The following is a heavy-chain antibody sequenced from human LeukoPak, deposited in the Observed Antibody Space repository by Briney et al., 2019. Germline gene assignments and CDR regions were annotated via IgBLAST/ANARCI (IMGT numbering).Heavy chain of an antibody. D-gene: IGHD3-10*01. CDR3: ASGSGSYRTPYYYMDV. Sequence: PGGSLRLSCVASGVTVSSNYMSWVRQAPGKGLEWVAVIYSGGSTYCADSVKGRFTISRDNSKNTLYLQMNSLRAEDTAVYYCASGSGSYRTPYYYMDVWGTGTTVIVSS. CDR1: GVTVSSNY. CDR2: IYSGGST. J-gene: IGHJ6*03. V-gene: IGHV3-53*01.